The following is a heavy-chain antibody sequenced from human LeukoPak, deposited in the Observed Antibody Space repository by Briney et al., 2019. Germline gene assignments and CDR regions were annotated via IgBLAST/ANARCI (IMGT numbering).Heavy chain of an antibody. V-gene: IGHV4-4*02. Sequence: GSLRLSCAASEFSVGSNYMTWVRQAPGKGLEWIGEIYHSGSTNYHASLKSRVTISVDTSKNQFSLKLNSVTVADTAVYYCVTSIALAGWGGFDVWGQGRMVTVSS. CDR3: VTSIALAGWGGFDV. D-gene: IGHD6-13*01. J-gene: IGHJ3*01. CDR1: EFSVGSNY. CDR2: IYHSGST.